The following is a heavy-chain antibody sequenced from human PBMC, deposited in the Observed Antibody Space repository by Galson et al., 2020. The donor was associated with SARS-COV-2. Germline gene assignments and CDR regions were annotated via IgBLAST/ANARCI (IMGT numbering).Heavy chain of an antibody. CDR1: GTSLSSGSYS. D-gene: IGHD4-17*01. J-gene: IGHJ3*02. CDR2: ISHSGGT. Sequence: SETLSLTCAVSGTSLSSGSYSWNWIRQPPGQGLEWIGYISHSGGTYYNPSLKSRVTISGDRSKNQFSLRLSSVTAADTAVYYCARLHYGEYAPEAFDIWGPGTRVTVAS. V-gene: IGHV4-30-2*01. CDR3: ARLHYGEYAPEAFDI.